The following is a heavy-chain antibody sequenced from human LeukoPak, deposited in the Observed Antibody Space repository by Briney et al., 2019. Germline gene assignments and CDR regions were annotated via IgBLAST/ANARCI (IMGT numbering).Heavy chain of an antibody. D-gene: IGHD4-23*01. CDR3: AGEGRYGGNAYFDY. J-gene: IGHJ4*02. V-gene: IGHV4-59*01. CDR2: IYYSGST. Sequence: SGTLSLTCTGSGCSISSYYWSWIRQPPGKGLEWIGYIYYSGSTNYNPSLKSRVTISVDTSKNQFSLKLSSVTAADTAVYYCAGEGRYGGNAYFDYWGQGTLVTVSS. CDR1: GCSISSYY.